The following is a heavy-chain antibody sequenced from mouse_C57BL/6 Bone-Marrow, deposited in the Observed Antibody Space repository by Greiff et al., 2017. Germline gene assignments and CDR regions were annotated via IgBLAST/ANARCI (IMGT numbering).Heavy chain of an antibody. CDR1: GFTFSDYY. D-gene: IGHD2-4*01. V-gene: IGHV5-12*01. CDR2: ISNGGGST. Sequence: DVQLVESGGGLVQPGGSLKLSCAASGFTFSDYYMYWVRQTPEKRLEWVAYISNGGGSTYYPDTVKGRFTISRDNAKNTLYLQMSRLKSEDTAMYYCARGIYYDYAWFAYWGQGTLVTVSA. CDR3: ARGIYYDYAWFAY. J-gene: IGHJ3*01.